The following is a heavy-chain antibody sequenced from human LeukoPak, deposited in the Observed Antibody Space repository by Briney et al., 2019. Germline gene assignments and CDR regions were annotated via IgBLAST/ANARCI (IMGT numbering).Heavy chain of an antibody. CDR3: ARDIGGQGKDYYGSGSYYNGPFDY. CDR2: INPSGGST. CDR1: GYTFTSYY. Sequence: GASVKVSCKASGYTFTSYYMHWVRQAPGQGLEWMGIINPSGGSTSYAQKFQGRVTMTRDMSTSTVYMELSSLRSEDTAVYYCARDIGGQGKDYYGSGSYYNGPFDYWGQGTLITVSS. J-gene: IGHJ4*02. V-gene: IGHV1-46*01. D-gene: IGHD3-10*01.